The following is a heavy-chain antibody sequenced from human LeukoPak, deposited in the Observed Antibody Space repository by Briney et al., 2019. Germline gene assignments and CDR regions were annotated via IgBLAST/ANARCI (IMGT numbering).Heavy chain of an antibody. J-gene: IGHJ4*02. CDR2: ISSSSSYI. D-gene: IGHD5-18*01. Sequence: GGSLRLSCAASGFTFSSYSMNWVRQAPGKGLEWVSSISSSSSYIYYADSVKGRFTISRDNAKNSLYLQMNSLRADDTAVYYCTKSSGYSYGYYFDYWGQGTLVTVSS. V-gene: IGHV3-21*04. CDR3: TKSSGYSYGYYFDY. CDR1: GFTFSSYS.